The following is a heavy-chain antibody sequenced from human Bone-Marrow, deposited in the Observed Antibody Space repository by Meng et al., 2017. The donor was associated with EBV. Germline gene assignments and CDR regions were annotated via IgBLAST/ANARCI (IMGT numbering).Heavy chain of an antibody. Sequence: HVRLQGSGPGLGKPSATLSFTCAVSLGSISSSNWWSWVRQPPGKGLEWIGEIYHSGSTNYNPSLKSRVTISVDKSKNQFSLKLSSVTAADTAVYYCARDLANDYGDYYFDYWGQGSLVTVSS. V-gene: IGHV4-4*02. CDR2: IYHSGST. D-gene: IGHD4-17*01. CDR1: LGSISSSNW. CDR3: ARDLANDYGDYYFDY. J-gene: IGHJ4*02.